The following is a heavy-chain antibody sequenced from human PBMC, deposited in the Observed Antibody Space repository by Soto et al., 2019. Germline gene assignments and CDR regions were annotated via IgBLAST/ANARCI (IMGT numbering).Heavy chain of an antibody. CDR3: ARLESSSWYFDY. CDR2: IYPGDSDT. J-gene: IGHJ4*02. Sequence: GESLKISCKGSGYSFTSYWIGWVRQMPGKGLEWMGIIYPGDSDTRYSPSFQGQVTISANKSSSTAYLQWSRLKASDTAMYYGARLESSSWYFDYWGQGTLVTVSS. D-gene: IGHD6-13*01. V-gene: IGHV5-51*01. CDR1: GYSFTSYW.